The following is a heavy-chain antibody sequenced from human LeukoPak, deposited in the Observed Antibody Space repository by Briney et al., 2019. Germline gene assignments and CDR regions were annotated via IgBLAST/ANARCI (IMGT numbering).Heavy chain of an antibody. CDR3: TTHIDYGSHFDY. CDR1: GNTLIALS. Sequence: ASVKVSCKVSGNTLIALSMHWVRQAPGKGLEWMGGFDPEDGETIYPQKFQGRVTMTEDTSTDTAYMELSSLGSEDTAVYYCTTHIDYGSHFDYWGQGTLVTVSS. CDR2: FDPEDGET. V-gene: IGHV1-24*01. D-gene: IGHD4-17*01. J-gene: IGHJ4*02.